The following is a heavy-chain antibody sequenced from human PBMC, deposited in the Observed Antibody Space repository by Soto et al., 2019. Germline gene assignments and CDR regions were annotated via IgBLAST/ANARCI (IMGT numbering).Heavy chain of an antibody. CDR3: TKDQGSDWNLAFFSYYGMDV. Sequence: PGGSLRLSCAASGFTFSSYAMSWVRQAPGKGLEWVSAISGSGGSTYYADSVKGRFTISRDNSKNTLYLQMNSLRAEDTAVYYCTKDQGSDWNLAFFSYYGMDVWGQGTTVTVSS. D-gene: IGHD1-1*01. J-gene: IGHJ6*02. CDR2: ISGSGGST. V-gene: IGHV3-23*01. CDR1: GFTFSSYA.